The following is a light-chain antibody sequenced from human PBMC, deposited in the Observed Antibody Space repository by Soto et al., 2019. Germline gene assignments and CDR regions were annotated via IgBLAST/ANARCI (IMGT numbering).Light chain of an antibody. CDR1: SSDVGGYNY. J-gene: IGLJ1*01. CDR3: SSYTSSSTPYV. CDR2: EVS. Sequence: QSALTQPASVSGSPGQSITISCTGTSSDVGGYNYVSWYQQHPGKAPKLMIYEVSNRPSGVSNRFSGSKSGNTASLTISGLQAEVEADYYCSSYTSSSTPYVFGIGTKVTVL. V-gene: IGLV2-14*01.